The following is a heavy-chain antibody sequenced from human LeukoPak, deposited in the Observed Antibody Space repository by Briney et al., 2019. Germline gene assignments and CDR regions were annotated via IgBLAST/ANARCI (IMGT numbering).Heavy chain of an antibody. CDR2: INPSGGST. J-gene: IGHJ4*02. Sequence: GASVKVSCKASGYTFTSYYMHWVRQAPGQGLEWMGIINPSGGSTSYAQKFQGRVTMTRDTSTSTVYMELSSLRSEDTAVYYCARDRPMERIGWYSSPPFDYWGQGTLVTVSS. D-gene: IGHD6-13*01. CDR1: GYTFTSYY. V-gene: IGHV1-46*01. CDR3: ARDRPMERIGWYSSPPFDY.